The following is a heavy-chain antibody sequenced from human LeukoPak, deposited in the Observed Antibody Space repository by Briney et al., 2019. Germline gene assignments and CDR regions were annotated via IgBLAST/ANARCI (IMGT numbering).Heavy chain of an antibody. J-gene: IGHJ4*02. CDR2: ISCSGGST. CDR3: AVRPTGTTRLDDY. V-gene: IGHV3-23*01. Sequence: GESLSHSCALSGFPFSILAMSCVRPAPGGALEWGSAISCSGGSTYHAHSVTGRFTISRDNYKHTLYPQMNSLRAEDSAVFYCAVRPTGTTRLDDYWGQGTLVTVSS. D-gene: IGHD1-7*01. CDR1: GFPFSILA.